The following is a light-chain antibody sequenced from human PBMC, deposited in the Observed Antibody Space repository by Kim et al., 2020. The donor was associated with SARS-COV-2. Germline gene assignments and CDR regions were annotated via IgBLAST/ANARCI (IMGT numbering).Light chain of an antibody. V-gene: IGKV3-20*01. CDR2: GTS. CDR1: QSVSSNY. CDR3: QQYVSSTGT. J-gene: IGKJ2*01. Sequence: EIVLTQSPGTLSLSPGERATLSCRASQSVSSNYLAWYQQKPGQAPRLLIYGTSTRATGIADRFSGSGSGTDFTLTISRLEPEDFAVYYCQQYVSSTGTFGQGTKLEI.